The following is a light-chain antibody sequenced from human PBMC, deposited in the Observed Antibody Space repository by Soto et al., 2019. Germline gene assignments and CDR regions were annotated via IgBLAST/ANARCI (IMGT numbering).Light chain of an antibody. CDR3: LQHHGDPRT. CDR1: QGIRND. V-gene: IGKV1-17*01. J-gene: IGKJ1*01. CDR2: ATS. Sequence: DIQMTQSPSSLSASVGGRVAITCRASQGIRNDLSWYQQKPGKAPKRLIYATSSFQSGVPSRFSVSGSGTEFTLTISSLQPEDFATYCCLQHHGDPRTFGQGTMVEIK.